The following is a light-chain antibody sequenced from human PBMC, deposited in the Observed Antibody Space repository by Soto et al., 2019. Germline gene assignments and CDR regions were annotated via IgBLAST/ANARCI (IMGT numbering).Light chain of an antibody. CDR3: SSYSSTHTHV. J-gene: IGLJ1*01. CDR1: SSDGGGYNY. CDR2: DVS. Sequence: QSALTQPASVSGSPGQSITISCTGTSSDGGGYNYVSWYQQHPGKAPKLMIYDVSNRPSGVSNRFSGSKSGNTASLTISGLQAEDEADYYCSSYSSTHTHVFGTGTKLTVL. V-gene: IGLV2-14*03.